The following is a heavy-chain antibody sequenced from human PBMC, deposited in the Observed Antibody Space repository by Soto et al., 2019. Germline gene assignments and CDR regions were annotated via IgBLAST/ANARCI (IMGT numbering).Heavy chain of an antibody. CDR2: IDPSDSYT. J-gene: IGHJ6*02. D-gene: IGHD2-2*01. CDR3: ASSPRGYCSSTSCREFGNYYGRDV. Sequence: PGESLKISCKGSGYSFTSYWISWVRQMPGKGLEWMGRIDPSDSYTNYSPSFQGHVTISADKSISTGYLQWSSLKASDTALYYCASSPRGYCSSTSCREFGNYYGRDVCGQGTTVTVS. CDR1: GYSFTSYW. V-gene: IGHV5-10-1*01.